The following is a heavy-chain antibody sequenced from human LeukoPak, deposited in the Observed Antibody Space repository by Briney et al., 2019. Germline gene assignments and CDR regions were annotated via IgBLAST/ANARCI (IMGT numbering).Heavy chain of an antibody. Sequence: SETLSLTCTVSGGSISSYYWSWIRQPPGKGLEWIGYIYYSGSTNYNPSLKSRVTISVDTSKNQFSLKLSSVTAADTAVYYCERGQNYDFWSGYRTFDYWGQGTLVTVSS. CDR3: ERGQNYDFWSGYRTFDY. V-gene: IGHV4-59*01. J-gene: IGHJ4*02. CDR2: IYYSGST. D-gene: IGHD3-3*01. CDR1: GGSISSYY.